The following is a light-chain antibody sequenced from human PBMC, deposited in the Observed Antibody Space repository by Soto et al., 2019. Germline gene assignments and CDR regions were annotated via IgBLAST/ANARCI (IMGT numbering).Light chain of an antibody. V-gene: IGKV3-20*01. Sequence: EIVFTQSPATLSLSPGERATLSCRASQSVSSYLAWYQQKPGQAPRLLIYDASNRATGIPDRFSGSGSGTDFTLTISRLEPEDFAVYYCQQYGSSPLITFGQGTRLEIK. CDR3: QQYGSSPLIT. J-gene: IGKJ5*01. CDR2: DAS. CDR1: QSVSSY.